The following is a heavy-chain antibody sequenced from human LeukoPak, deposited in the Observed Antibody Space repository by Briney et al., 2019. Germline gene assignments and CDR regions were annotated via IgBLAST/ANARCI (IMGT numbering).Heavy chain of an antibody. D-gene: IGHD6-19*01. V-gene: IGHV4-39*01. CDR3: ARHGSASGWYRSHFDY. CDR2: IYYSGST. Sequence: SETLSLTCTVSGGSISSSSYYWGWIRQPPGKGLEWIGSIYYSGSTYYSPSLKSRVTMSVDTSKNQFSLKLSSVTAADTAVYYCARHGSASGWYRSHFDYWGQGTLVTVS. J-gene: IGHJ4*02. CDR1: GGSISSSSYY.